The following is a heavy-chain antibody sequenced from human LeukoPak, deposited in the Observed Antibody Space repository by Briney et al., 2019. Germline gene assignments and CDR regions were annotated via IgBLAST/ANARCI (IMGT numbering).Heavy chain of an antibody. V-gene: IGHV3-48*03. J-gene: IGHJ4*02. CDR2: ISSSGNII. CDR3: ATGGVGATPDY. CDR1: GFTFSSYE. D-gene: IGHD1-26*01. Sequence: GGSLRLSCAASGFTFSSYEMSWVRQAPGKGLEWVSYISSSGNIIYYADSVKGRFTISRDNAKSSLYLQMDSLRAEDRAFYYCATGGVGATPDYWGQGTLVTDSS.